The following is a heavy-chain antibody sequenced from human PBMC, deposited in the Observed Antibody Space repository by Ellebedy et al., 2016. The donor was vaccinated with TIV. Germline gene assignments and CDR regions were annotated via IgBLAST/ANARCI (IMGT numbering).Heavy chain of an antibody. Sequence: GGSLRLSCAASGFTFSSDAMHWVRQAPGKGLEWVAVISYDGSNKYYADSVKGRFTISRDNSKNTLYLQMNRLRVEDTAVYYCARWPSGDAPRDYWGQGTLVTVSS. CDR1: GFTFSSDA. CDR3: ARWPSGDAPRDY. CDR2: ISYDGSNK. D-gene: IGHD4-17*01. J-gene: IGHJ4*02. V-gene: IGHV3-30-3*01.